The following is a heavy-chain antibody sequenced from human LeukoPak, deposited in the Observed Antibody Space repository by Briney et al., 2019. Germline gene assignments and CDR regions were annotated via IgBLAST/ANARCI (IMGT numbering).Heavy chain of an antibody. CDR3: AREGNYYGSGSPPPFDY. CDR1: GGTFSSYA. Sequence: ASVKVSCKASGGTFSSYAISWVRQAPGQGLEWMGGIIPIFGTANYAQKFQGRVTITADKSTSTAYMELSRLRSDDTAVYYCAREGNYYGSGSPPPFDYWGQGTLVTVSS. D-gene: IGHD3-10*01. CDR2: IIPIFGTA. V-gene: IGHV1-69*06. J-gene: IGHJ4*02.